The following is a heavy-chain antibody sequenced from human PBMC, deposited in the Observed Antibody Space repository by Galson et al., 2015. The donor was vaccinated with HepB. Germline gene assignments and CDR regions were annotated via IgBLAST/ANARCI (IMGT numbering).Heavy chain of an antibody. CDR1: GFTFSSYW. J-gene: IGHJ4*02. Sequence: SLRLSCAASGFTFSSYWMHWVRQAPGKGLVWVSRINSDGSSTSYADSVKGRFTISRDNAKNTLYLQMNSLRAEDTAVYYCCIAAAGRDRLDYWGQGTLVTVSS. CDR2: INSDGSST. V-gene: IGHV3-74*01. D-gene: IGHD6-13*01. CDR3: CIAAAGRDRLDY.